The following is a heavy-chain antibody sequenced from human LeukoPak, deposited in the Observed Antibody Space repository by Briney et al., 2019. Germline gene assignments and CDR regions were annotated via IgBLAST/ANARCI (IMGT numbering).Heavy chain of an antibody. CDR3: ARTEEHWLVSYPSTDY. CDR1: GYTFTSYG. J-gene: IGHJ4*02. V-gene: IGHV1-18*01. Sequence: GASVKVSCKASGYTFTSYGISWVRQAPGQGLEWMGWISAYNGNTNYAQKLQGRVTMTTDTSTSTAYMELRSLRSDDTAVYYCARTEEHWLVSYPSTDYWGQGTLVTVSS. D-gene: IGHD6-19*01. CDR2: ISAYNGNT.